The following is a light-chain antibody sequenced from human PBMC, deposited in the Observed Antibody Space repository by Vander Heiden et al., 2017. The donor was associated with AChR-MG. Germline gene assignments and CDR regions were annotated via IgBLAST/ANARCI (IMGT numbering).Light chain of an antibody. CDR2: RNN. CDR3: AAWDDSLSGSYV. Sequence: QSVLTQPPSASGTPGQRVTTSCSGSSPNIGSNYVYWYQQLPGTAPKLLIYRNNQRPSGVPDRFSGSKSGTSASLAISGLRSEDEADYYCAAWDDSLSGSYVFGTGTKVTVL. CDR1: SPNIGSNY. J-gene: IGLJ1*01. V-gene: IGLV1-47*01.